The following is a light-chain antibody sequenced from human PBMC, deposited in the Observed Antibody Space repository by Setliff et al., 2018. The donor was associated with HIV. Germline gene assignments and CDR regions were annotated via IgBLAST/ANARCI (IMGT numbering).Light chain of an antibody. V-gene: IGLV2-14*01. J-gene: IGLJ1*01. CDR2: DVS. Sequence: QSVLAQPASVSGSPGQSITISCTGTSSDVGGYNYVSWYQQHPGKAPKFMIYDVSKRPSGVSNRFSGSKPGNTASLTISGLQAEDEADYYCSSYTSSSTYVFGTGTKVTVL. CDR1: SSDVGGYNY. CDR3: SSYTSSSTYV.